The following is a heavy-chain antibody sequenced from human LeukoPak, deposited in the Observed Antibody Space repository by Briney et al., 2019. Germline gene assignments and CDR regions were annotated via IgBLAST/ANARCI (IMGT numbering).Heavy chain of an antibody. Sequence: ASATVSCKTSGYTFTYYVISWVRQAPGQGLEWMGWINAYNGNTNDAQKFQGRVTMTTDTSTSTAYMELRSLRSDDTAVYYCARGEKPYDYWGQGTLVSVSS. J-gene: IGHJ4*02. CDR3: ARGEKPYDY. D-gene: IGHD1-26*01. V-gene: IGHV1-18*01. CDR1: GYTFTYYV. CDR2: INAYNGNT.